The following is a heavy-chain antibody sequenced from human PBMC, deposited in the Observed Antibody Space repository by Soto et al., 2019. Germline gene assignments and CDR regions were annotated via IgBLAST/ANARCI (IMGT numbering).Heavy chain of an antibody. Sequence: EVQLVESGGVVVQPGGSLRLSCAASGFTFDDYTMHWVRQAPGKGLEWVSLISWDGGSTYYADSVKGRFTITRDNSKNSLYLQMNSLRTEDTALYYCAKDDYGSFLDYWGQGTLVTVSS. D-gene: IGHD4-17*01. CDR3: AKDDYGSFLDY. J-gene: IGHJ4*02. CDR1: GFTFDDYT. CDR2: ISWDGGST. V-gene: IGHV3-43*01.